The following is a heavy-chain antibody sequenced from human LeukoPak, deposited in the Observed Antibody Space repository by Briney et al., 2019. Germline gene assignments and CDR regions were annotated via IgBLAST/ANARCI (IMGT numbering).Heavy chain of an antibody. CDR3: ARMRDGYNTGYFDY. CDR1: GGSISSYC. D-gene: IGHD5-24*01. V-gene: IGHV4-4*07. J-gene: IGHJ4*02. Sequence: SETLSLTCTVSGGSISSYCWSWIRQPAGKGLEWIGRIYTSGSTNYNPPLKSRVTMSVDTSKNQFSLKLSSVTAADTAVYYCARMRDGYNTGYFDYWGQGTLVTVSS. CDR2: IYTSGST.